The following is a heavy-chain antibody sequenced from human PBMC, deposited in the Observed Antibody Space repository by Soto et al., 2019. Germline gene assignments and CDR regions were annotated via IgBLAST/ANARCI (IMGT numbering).Heavy chain of an antibody. J-gene: IGHJ4*02. CDR2: ISSSGSTI. Sequence: GGFLRLSCAASGFTFSSYEMNWVRQAPGKGLEWVSYISSSGSTIYYADSVKGRFTISRDNAKNSLYLQMNSLRAEDTAVYYCARELYQLPFDYWGQGTLVTVSS. V-gene: IGHV3-48*03. D-gene: IGHD2-2*01. CDR3: ARELYQLPFDY. CDR1: GFTFSSYE.